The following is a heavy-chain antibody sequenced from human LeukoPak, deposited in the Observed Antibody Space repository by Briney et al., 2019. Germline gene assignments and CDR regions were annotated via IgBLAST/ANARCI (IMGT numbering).Heavy chain of an antibody. CDR3: AKDVYGSGSYYNGDY. V-gene: IGHV3-30*18. CDR1: GFTFSSYG. CDR2: ISYDGSNK. J-gene: IGHJ4*02. D-gene: IGHD3-10*01. Sequence: TGGSLRLSCAASGFTFSSYGMHWVRQAPGKGLEWVAVISYDGSNKYYADSVKGRFTISRDNSKNTLYLQMNSLRAEDTAVYYCAKDVYGSGSYYNGDYWGQGTLVTVSS.